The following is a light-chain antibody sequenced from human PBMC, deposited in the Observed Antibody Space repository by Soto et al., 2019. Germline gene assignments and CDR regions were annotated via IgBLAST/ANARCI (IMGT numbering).Light chain of an antibody. V-gene: IGKV1-39*01. CDR3: QQSYTSPPWT. J-gene: IGKJ1*01. CDR1: QSISTY. CDR2: SAS. Sequence: DIQMTQSPSALSESVGDRVTISCRAAQSISTYLNWYQQKPGTAPRLLIYSASSVKTGVPPRFSGSGSGRDFTLTISSLRPEDIATYFCQQSYTSPPWTVGQGTKVDIK.